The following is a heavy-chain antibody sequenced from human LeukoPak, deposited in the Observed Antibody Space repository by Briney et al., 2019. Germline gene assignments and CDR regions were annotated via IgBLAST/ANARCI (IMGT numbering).Heavy chain of an antibody. CDR1: GGSISSYY. Sequence: SETLSLTCTVSGGSISSYYWSWIRQPPGKGLEWIGYIYYSGSTNYNPSLKSRVTLSVDTSKNQFSLKLSSVTAADTAVYYCARERTHYDFWSGYFDYWGQGTLVTVSS. CDR3: ARERTHYDFWSGYFDY. CDR2: IYYSGST. D-gene: IGHD3-3*01. V-gene: IGHV4-59*01. J-gene: IGHJ4*02.